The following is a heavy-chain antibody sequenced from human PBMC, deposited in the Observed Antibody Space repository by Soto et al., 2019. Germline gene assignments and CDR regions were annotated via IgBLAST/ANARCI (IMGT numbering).Heavy chain of an antibody. D-gene: IGHD2-8*01. Sequence: PSETLSLTCTVSGGSISSYYWSWIRQPPGKGLEWIGYIYYSGSTNYNPSLKSRVTISVDTSKNQFSLKLSSVTAADTAVYYCARSVSPGLGPHEPFDYWGQGTLVTVSS. J-gene: IGHJ4*02. CDR2: IYYSGST. V-gene: IGHV4-59*01. CDR1: GGSISSYY. CDR3: ARSVSPGLGPHEPFDY.